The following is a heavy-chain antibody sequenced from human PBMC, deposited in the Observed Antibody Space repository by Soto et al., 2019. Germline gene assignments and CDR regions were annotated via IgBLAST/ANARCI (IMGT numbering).Heavy chain of an antibody. CDR2: IDPSDSNT. CDR3: AGHMDIAVAAAHQALDY. V-gene: IGHV5-10-1*01. J-gene: IGHJ4*02. Sequence: PGESLKISCKGSGYSFTSYWISWVRQMPGKGLEWMGRIDPSDSNTNYSPSFQGHVTISADKSISTAYLQWSSLKASDTAMYYCAGHMDIAVAAAHQALDYWGQGTVGTVS. D-gene: IGHD6-19*01. CDR1: GYSFTSYW.